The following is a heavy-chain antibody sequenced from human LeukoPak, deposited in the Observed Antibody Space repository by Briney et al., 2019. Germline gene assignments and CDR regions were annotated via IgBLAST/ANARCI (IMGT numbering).Heavy chain of an antibody. D-gene: IGHD3-10*01. V-gene: IGHV4-4*08. CDR3: ARAPMGNYYYYYMDV. J-gene: IGHJ6*03. CDR2: IYNSGTT. CDR1: GGSISSNF. Sequence: SETLSLTCTVSGGSISSNFWSWIRQPPGKGLEYIGYIYNSGTTNYNPSLKSRVTISVDTSKNQFSLKLSSVTAADTAVYYCARAPMGNYYYYYMDVWGKGTTVTVSS.